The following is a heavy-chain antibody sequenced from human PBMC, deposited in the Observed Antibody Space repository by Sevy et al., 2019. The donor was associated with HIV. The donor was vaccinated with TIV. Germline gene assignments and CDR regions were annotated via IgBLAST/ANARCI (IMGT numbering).Heavy chain of an antibody. Sequence: GGSLRLSCAASGFSFNKYGMHWVRQAPGEGLEWVAVIAYDGGNKYYTDSVKGRFTIYRDNSKNTLYLQMNSLRAEDTAVYYCAKIPAGGSYFSYFDSWGQGTLVTVSS. CDR1: GFSFNKYG. D-gene: IGHD1-26*01. J-gene: IGHJ4*02. CDR2: IAYDGGNK. CDR3: AKIPAGGSYFSYFDS. V-gene: IGHV3-30*18.